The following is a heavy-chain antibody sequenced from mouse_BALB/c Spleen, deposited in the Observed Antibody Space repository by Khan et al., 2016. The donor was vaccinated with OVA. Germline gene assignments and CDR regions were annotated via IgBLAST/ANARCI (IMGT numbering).Heavy chain of an antibody. Sequence: EVELVESGGGLVKPGESLKLSCVASGFTFTRYSMSWVRQTPEKRLEWVASISSGGTYTYYPDSVKGRFTLSRDNAENTLYLHMSSLTSEDTAIYYGARHEDYYGSRPYFDFGGQGSTLTVSS. J-gene: IGHJ2*01. D-gene: IGHD1-1*01. CDR3: ARHEDYYGSRPYFDF. V-gene: IGHV5-9-3*01. CDR1: GFTFTRYS. CDR2: ISSGGTYT.